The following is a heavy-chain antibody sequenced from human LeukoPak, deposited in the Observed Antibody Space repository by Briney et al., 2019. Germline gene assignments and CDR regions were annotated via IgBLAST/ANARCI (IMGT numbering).Heavy chain of an antibody. CDR2: IYTSGST. CDR3: ASSGSDYYGSGMGYFDY. D-gene: IGHD3-10*01. Sequence: SETLSLTCTVSGGSISSYYWSWIRQPAGKGLEWIGRIYTSGSTNYNPSLKSRVTMSVDTSKNQFSLKLSSVTAADTAVYYCASSGSDYYGSGMGYFDYWGQGTLVTVSS. CDR1: GGSISSYY. V-gene: IGHV4-4*07. J-gene: IGHJ4*02.